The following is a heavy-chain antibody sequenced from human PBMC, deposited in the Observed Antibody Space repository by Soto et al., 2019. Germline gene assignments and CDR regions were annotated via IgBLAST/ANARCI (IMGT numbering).Heavy chain of an antibody. CDR3: ARGLHSLFDY. D-gene: IGHD2-21*01. CDR1: GFTFSNYG. Sequence: GRSLRLSCAASGFTFSNYGMHSVRQAPGKGLEWVAVIWYDGNNKYYADSVKGRFTISRDNSNNTLYVQMTSLRAEDTAVDYGARGLHSLFDYWGQGTLVTVPS. V-gene: IGHV3-33*01. CDR2: IWYDGNNK. J-gene: IGHJ4*02.